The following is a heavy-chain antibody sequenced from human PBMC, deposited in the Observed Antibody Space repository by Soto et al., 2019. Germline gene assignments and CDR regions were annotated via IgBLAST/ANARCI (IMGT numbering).Heavy chain of an antibody. CDR2: IYPGDSDT. J-gene: IGHJ6*02. V-gene: IGHV5-51*01. CDR3: ARQPVTEYSYYYYGMEV. CDR1: GYSFTSYW. Sequence: GESLKISCKGSGYSFTSYWIGWVRQMPGKGLEWMGIIYPGDSDTRYSPSFQGQVTISADKSISTAYLQWSSLKASDTAMYYCARQPVTEYSYYYYGMEVWGQGTTVTVSS. D-gene: IGHD4-17*01.